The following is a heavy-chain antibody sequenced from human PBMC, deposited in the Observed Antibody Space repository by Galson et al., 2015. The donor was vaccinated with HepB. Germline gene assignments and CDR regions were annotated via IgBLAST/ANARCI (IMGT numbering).Heavy chain of an antibody. CDR2: ISAYNGNT. V-gene: IGHV1-18*01. CDR1: GYTFTSYG. CDR3: ARAGWEQQLVPPVDVITFGGVIPFAPGPDYYYGMDV. Sequence: SVKVSCKASGYTFTSYGISWVRQAPGQGLEWMGWISAYNGNTNYAQKLQGRVTMTTDTSTSTAYMELRSLRSDDTAVYYCARAGWEQQLVPPVDVITFGGVIPFAPGPDYYYGMDVWGQGTTVTVSS. D-gene: IGHD3-16*02. J-gene: IGHJ6*02.